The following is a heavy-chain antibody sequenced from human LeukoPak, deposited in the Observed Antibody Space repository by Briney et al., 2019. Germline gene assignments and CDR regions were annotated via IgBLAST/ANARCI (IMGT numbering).Heavy chain of an antibody. CDR3: ARAEKYYYDSSGYYALRALDY. D-gene: IGHD3-22*01. J-gene: IGHJ4*02. CDR2: IYYSGST. Sequence: SETLSLTCTVSGGSISDYHWSWIRQPPGKGLEWIGYIYYSGSTNYNPSLKSRVTISVDTSKNQFSLKLSSVTAADTAVYYCARAEKYYYDSSGYYALRALDYWGQGTLVTVSS. CDR1: GGSISDYH. V-gene: IGHV4-59*01.